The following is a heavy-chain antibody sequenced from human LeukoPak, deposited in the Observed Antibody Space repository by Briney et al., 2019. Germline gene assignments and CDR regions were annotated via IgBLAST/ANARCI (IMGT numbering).Heavy chain of an antibody. V-gene: IGHV4-59*01. CDR2: IYYRGST. D-gene: IGHD5-12*01. CDR3: ARGPVAAITLFDY. J-gene: IGHJ4*02. Sequence: KPSETLSLTCTVSGGSISSYYWSWIRQPPGGGLEWIGDIYYRGSTNYNPSLKRRDTISVDTSKKQFSLKLSSVTAADTAVYYCARGPVAAITLFDYWGQGTLVTVSS. CDR1: GGSISSYY.